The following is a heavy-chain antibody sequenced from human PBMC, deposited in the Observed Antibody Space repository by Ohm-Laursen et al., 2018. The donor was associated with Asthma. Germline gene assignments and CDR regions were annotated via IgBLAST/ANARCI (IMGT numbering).Heavy chain of an antibody. Sequence: SLRLSCSASGFTFSSYGMHWVRQAPGKGLEWVAVIWYDGSNKYYADSVKGRFTISRDNSKNTLYLQMNSLRAEDTAVYYCARGDDYIWGSYRPSLAFDIRGQGTMVTVSS. D-gene: IGHD3-16*02. J-gene: IGHJ3*02. CDR2: IWYDGSNK. V-gene: IGHV3-33*01. CDR1: GFTFSSYG. CDR3: ARGDDYIWGSYRPSLAFDI.